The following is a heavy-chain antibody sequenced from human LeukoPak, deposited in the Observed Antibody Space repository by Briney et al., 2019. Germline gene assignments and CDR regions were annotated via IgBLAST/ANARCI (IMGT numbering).Heavy chain of an antibody. CDR1: GFTFSSYS. V-gene: IGHV3-21*04. CDR2: ISSSSSYI. J-gene: IGHJ4*02. Sequence: PGGSLRLSCAASGFTFSSYSMNWVRQAPGKGLEWVSSISSSSSYIYYADSVKGRFTISRDNAKNSLYLQMNSLRAADTAVYYCARWGGYSSGWPDYWGQGTLVTVSS. D-gene: IGHD6-19*01. CDR3: ARWGGYSSGWPDY.